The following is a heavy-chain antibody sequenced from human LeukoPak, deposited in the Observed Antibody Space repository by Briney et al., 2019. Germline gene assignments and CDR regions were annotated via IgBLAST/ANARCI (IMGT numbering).Heavy chain of an antibody. D-gene: IGHD6-19*01. J-gene: IGHJ4*02. CDR2: IYYSGST. CDR3: ASEAVAGIIWDGY. CDR1: GGSISSSSYY. V-gene: IGHV4-39*07. Sequence: SETLSLTRTVSGGSISSSSYYWGWIRQPPGKGLEWIGSIYYSGSTYYNPSLKSRVTISVDTSKNQFSLKLSSVTAADTAVYYCASEAVAGIIWDGYWGQGTLVTVSS.